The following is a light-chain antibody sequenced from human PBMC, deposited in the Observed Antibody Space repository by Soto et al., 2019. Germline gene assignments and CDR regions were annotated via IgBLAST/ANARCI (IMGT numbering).Light chain of an antibody. CDR3: QQYSNWPPIT. CDR2: DAS. Sequence: EIVMPQSPATLSVSPGERATLSCRASQSVSSNLALYQQKPGQAPRLLIYDASTTATGIPARFSGSGSGTEFTLTISSLQSEDFAVYYCQQYSNWPPITFGQGTRLEIK. J-gene: IGKJ5*01. CDR1: QSVSSN. V-gene: IGKV3-15*01.